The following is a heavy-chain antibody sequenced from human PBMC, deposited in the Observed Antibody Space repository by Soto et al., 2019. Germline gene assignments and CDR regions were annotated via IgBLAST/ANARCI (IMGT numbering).Heavy chain of an antibody. V-gene: IGHV3-23*01. J-gene: IGHJ1*01. CDR3: AKDDESCGRRGYFEH. CDR2: ISGSGGST. Sequence: EVQLLESGGGLVQPGGSLRLSCAASGFTFSSYAMSWVRQAPGKGLEWVSAISGSGGSTYYADSVKGRFTISRDNSKKPLYLQMISLRAEDTAIYYCAKDDESCGRRGYFEHWGQGTLVTVSS. D-gene: IGHD3-22*01. CDR1: GFTFSSYA.